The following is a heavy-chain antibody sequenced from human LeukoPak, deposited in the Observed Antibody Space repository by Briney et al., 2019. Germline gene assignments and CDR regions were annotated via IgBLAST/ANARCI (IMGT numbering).Heavy chain of an antibody. Sequence: GASVKVSCKASGYTFTSYGISWVRQAPGQGLEWMGWINPNSGGTSYAQKFQGRVTMTRDTSISTAYMELSRLRSDDTAVYYCARVVRGAAAGNNWFDPWGQGTLVTVSS. CDR3: ARVVRGAAAGNNWFDP. CDR2: INPNSGGT. V-gene: IGHV1-2*02. CDR1: GYTFTSYG. D-gene: IGHD6-13*01. J-gene: IGHJ5*02.